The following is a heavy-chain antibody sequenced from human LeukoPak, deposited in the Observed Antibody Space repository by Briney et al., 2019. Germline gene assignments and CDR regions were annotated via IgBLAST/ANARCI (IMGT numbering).Heavy chain of an antibody. CDR2: INHSGST. D-gene: IGHD3-22*01. CDR1: GGSFNGYY. J-gene: IGHJ5*01. CDR3: ARNYYDSSGGFDS. Sequence: SETLSLTCVVYGGSFNGYYWSWIRQPPGKGLEWIGEINHSGSTNYNPSLKSRVTISVDTSKNQFSLKLSSVTAADTAVYYCARNYYDSSGGFDSWGQGTLVTVSS. V-gene: IGHV4-34*01.